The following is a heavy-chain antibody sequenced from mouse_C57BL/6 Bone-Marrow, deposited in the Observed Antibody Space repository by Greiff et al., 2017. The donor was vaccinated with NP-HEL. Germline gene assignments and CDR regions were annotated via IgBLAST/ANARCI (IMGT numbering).Heavy chain of an antibody. CDR2: IWSGGSK. J-gene: IGHJ2*01. Sequence: QVQLQQSGPGLVQPSQSLSITCTVSGFSFTSYGVHWVRQSPGQGLEWLGGIWSGGSKDYNEAFISRPRITKDKSKSPVFIKMNRLQSDDTAIYYCARRRDYGSLDYWGQGTTLTVSS. CDR3: ARRRDYGSLDY. D-gene: IGHD1-1*01. CDR1: GFSFTSYG. V-gene: IGHV2-2*01.